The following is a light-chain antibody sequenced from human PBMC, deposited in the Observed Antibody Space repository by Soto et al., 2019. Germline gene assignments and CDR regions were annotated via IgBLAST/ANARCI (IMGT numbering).Light chain of an antibody. CDR1: SSDVGGYDY. CDR2: EVS. CDR3: SSYARSNSLV. V-gene: IGLV2-14*01. Sequence: QSALTQPASVSGSPGQSITISCTGTSSDVGGYDYVSWYQQHPGKAPKLMIYEVSNRPSGVSDRFSGSKSGNTASLTISGLQTEDEAYYYCSSYARSNSLVFGGGTKLTVL. J-gene: IGLJ2*01.